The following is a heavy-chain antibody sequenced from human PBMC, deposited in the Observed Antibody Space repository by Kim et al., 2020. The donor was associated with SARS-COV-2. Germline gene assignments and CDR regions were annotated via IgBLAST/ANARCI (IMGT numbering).Heavy chain of an antibody. CDR2: ISAYNGNT. CDR1: GYTFTSYG. CDR3: ARDRLGGDCGGDCYPGDWFDP. Sequence: ASVKVSCKASGYTFTSYGISWVRQAPGQGHEWMGWISAYNGNTNYVQKLQGRVTMTTDTSTRTAYMELRSLRSDDTAVYYCARDRLGGDCGGDCYPGDWFDPWGQGTLVTVSS. J-gene: IGHJ5*02. V-gene: IGHV1-18*04. D-gene: IGHD2-21*02.